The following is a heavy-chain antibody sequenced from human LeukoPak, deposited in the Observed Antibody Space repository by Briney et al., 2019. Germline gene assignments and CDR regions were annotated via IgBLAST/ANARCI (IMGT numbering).Heavy chain of an antibody. Sequence: GGSLRLSCAASGFTFSSYAMHWVRQAPGKGLEWVAVISYDGSNKYYADSVKGRFTISRDNSKNTLYLQMNSLRAEDTAVYYCAKVPRPVRGVPNDAFDIWGQGTMVTVSS. CDR3: AKVPRPVRGVPNDAFDI. V-gene: IGHV3-30-3*01. J-gene: IGHJ3*02. D-gene: IGHD3-10*01. CDR1: GFTFSSYA. CDR2: ISYDGSNK.